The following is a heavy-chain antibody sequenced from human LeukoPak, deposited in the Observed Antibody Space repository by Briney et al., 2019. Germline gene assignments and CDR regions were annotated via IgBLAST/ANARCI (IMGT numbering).Heavy chain of an antibody. Sequence: PGGSLRLSCAASGFTFSSYEMNWVRKAPGKGLEWVSYISSSGSTIYYADSVKGRFTISRDNAKNSLYLQMNSLRAEDTAVYYCARDRKSWANYYGMDVWGQGTTVTVSS. CDR3: ARDRKSWANYYGMDV. CDR1: GFTFSSYE. J-gene: IGHJ6*02. V-gene: IGHV3-48*03. D-gene: IGHD6-13*01. CDR2: ISSSGSTI.